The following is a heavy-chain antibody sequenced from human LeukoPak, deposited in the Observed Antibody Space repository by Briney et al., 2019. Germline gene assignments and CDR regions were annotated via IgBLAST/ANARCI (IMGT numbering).Heavy chain of an antibody. V-gene: IGHV3-48*03. D-gene: IGHD1-20*01. J-gene: IGHJ5*02. Sequence: GGSLRLSCAASGFTFSSYEMNWVRQAPGKGLEWVSYISSSGSTIYYADSVKGRFTISRDNAKNSVYLQMNSLRADDTAVYYCAAVSGPAYNYFDPWGQGTLVTVSS. CDR2: ISSSGSTI. CDR1: GFTFSSYE. CDR3: AAVSGPAYNYFDP.